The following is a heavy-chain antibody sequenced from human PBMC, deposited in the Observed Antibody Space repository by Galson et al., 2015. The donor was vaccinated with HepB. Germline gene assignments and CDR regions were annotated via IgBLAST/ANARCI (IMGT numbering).Heavy chain of an antibody. CDR1: GFTFTSSA. V-gene: IGHV1-58*02. J-gene: IGHJ3*02. CDR2: IVVGSGNT. Sequence: SVKVSCKASGFTFTSSAMQWVRQARGQRLEWIGWIVVGSGNTNYAQKFQERVTITRDMSTSTAYMELSSLRSEDTAVYYCAAGILGPAAWPSNAFDIWGQGTMVTVSS. D-gene: IGHD2-2*01. CDR3: AAGILGPAAWPSNAFDI.